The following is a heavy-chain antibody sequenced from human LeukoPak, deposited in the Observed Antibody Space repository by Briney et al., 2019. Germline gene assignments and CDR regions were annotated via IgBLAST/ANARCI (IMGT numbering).Heavy chain of an antibody. J-gene: IGHJ4*02. CDR3: ARGWGPAYCGGDCHRHFDY. D-gene: IGHD2-21*02. CDR1: GGSISSGGYS. CDR2: TYNSGST. Sequence: SETLSLTCAVSGGSISSGGYSYNWIRQPPGTGLEWIGYTYNSGSTSYNPSLKSRVAMSVDTSKNQFSLKLSFVTAADTAVYYCARGWGPAYCGGDCHRHFDYWGQGALVTVSS. V-gene: IGHV4-30-4*07.